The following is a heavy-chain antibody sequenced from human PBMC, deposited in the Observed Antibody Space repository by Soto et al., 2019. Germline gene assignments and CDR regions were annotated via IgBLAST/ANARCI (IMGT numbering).Heavy chain of an antibody. Sequence: SGPTLVNPTQTLTLTCTFSGFSLTTGGVGVGWIRQPPGKAPEWLALIYGDDAKRFKPSLKNRLSITRDNSRNEVVLTMTSIDPVDTATFFCAHKHAATWLFDYWGQGILVTV. V-gene: IGHV2-5*02. CDR2: IYGDDAK. J-gene: IGHJ4*02. CDR1: GFSLTTGGVG. D-gene: IGHD2-2*01. CDR3: AHKHAATWLFDY.